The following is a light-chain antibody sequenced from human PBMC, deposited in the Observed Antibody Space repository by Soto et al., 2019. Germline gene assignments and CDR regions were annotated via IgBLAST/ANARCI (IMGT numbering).Light chain of an antibody. Sequence: EIVLTQSPATLSLSPGEGATLSCRASQSVSSLLAWYHQKPGQAPRLLIYDASNKATGIPARFSGSGSGTDFTLTISSLEPEDFGVYYCQQPNSSPFTFGQGTKLEIQ. CDR1: QSVSSL. CDR3: QQPNSSPFT. CDR2: DAS. V-gene: IGKV3-11*01. J-gene: IGKJ5*01.